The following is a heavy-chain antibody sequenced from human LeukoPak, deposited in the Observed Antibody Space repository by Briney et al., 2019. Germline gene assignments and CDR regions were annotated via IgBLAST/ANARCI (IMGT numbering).Heavy chain of an antibody. V-gene: IGHV4-59*01. CDR1: GGSFSGYY. D-gene: IGHD6-13*01. CDR2: IYYSGST. Sequence: SETLSLTCAVYGGSFSGYYWSWIWQPPGKGLEWIGYIYYSGSTNYNPSLKSRVTISVDTSKNQFSLKLSSVTAADTAVYYCARDSDSSSWYDYWGQGTLVTVSS. CDR3: ARDSDSSSWYDY. J-gene: IGHJ4*02.